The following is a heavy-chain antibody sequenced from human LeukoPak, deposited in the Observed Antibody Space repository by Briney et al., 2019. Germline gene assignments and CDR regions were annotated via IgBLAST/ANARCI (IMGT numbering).Heavy chain of an antibody. V-gene: IGHV5-51*01. Sequence: PGESLKISCKGSGYRFISYWIGWVRQMPGKGLEWMGIIYPGDSDTRYSPSFQGQVTISADKSISTAYLQWSSLKASDTAMYYCASLGAYSSSWKGHDAFDIWGQGTMVTVSS. J-gene: IGHJ3*02. CDR3: ASLGAYSSSWKGHDAFDI. CDR2: IYPGDSDT. CDR1: GYRFISYW. D-gene: IGHD6-13*01.